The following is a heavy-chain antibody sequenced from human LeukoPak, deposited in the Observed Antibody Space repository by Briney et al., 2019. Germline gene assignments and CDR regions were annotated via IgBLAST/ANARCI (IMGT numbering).Heavy chain of an antibody. CDR1: GYTFTSYG. Sequence: ASVKVSCKASGYTFTSYGISWVRQAPGQGLEWMGWISAYNGNTNYAQKLQGRVTMTTDTSTSTAYMELRSLRSDDTAVYYCARDRRAGYYDSSGTELRGQGTLVTVSS. V-gene: IGHV1-18*01. CDR2: ISAYNGNT. D-gene: IGHD3-22*01. CDR3: ARDRRAGYYDSSGTEL. J-gene: IGHJ4*02.